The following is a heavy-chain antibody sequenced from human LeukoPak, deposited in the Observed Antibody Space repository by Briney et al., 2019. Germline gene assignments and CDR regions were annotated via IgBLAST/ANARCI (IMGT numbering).Heavy chain of an antibody. CDR2: INPNSGGT. CDR3: ARAPGYYDSSGPSTLRKNYYYYMDV. CDR1: GYTFTGYY. D-gene: IGHD3-22*01. V-gene: IGHV1-2*02. J-gene: IGHJ6*03. Sequence: GASVKVSCKASGYTFTGYYMHWVRQAPGQGLEWMGWINPNSGGTNYAQKFQSRVTMTRDTSISTAYMELSRLRSDDTAVYYCARAPGYYDSSGPSTLRKNYYYYMDVWGKGTTVTVSS.